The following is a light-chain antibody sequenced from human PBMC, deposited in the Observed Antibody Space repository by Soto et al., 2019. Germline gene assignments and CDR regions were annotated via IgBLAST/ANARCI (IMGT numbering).Light chain of an antibody. CDR3: SSYTSSSTRV. V-gene: IGLV2-14*03. CDR2: EVS. Sequence: QTVLTQPASVSGSPGQSITISCTGTSSDVGAYDYVSWYQQHPDKAPKLMIYEVSNRPSGVYNRFSGSKSVNTATLTISGLQADDEADYYCSSYTSSSTRVFGTGNKVTGL. CDR1: SSDVGAYDY. J-gene: IGLJ1*01.